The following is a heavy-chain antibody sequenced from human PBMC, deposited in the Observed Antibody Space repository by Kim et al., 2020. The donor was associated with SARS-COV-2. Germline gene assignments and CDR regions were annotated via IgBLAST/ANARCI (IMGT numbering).Heavy chain of an antibody. CDR1: GFTFSSYG. V-gene: IGHV3-30*18. D-gene: IGHD2-2*01. J-gene: IGHJ1*01. Sequence: GGSLRLSCAASGFTFSSYGMHWVRQAPGKGLEWVAVISYDGSNKYYADSVKGRFTISRDNSKNTLYLQMNSLRAEDTAVYYCAKDRDIVVVPAAWAEGYFQHWGQGTLVTVSS. CDR3: AKDRDIVVVPAAWAEGYFQH. CDR2: ISYDGSNK.